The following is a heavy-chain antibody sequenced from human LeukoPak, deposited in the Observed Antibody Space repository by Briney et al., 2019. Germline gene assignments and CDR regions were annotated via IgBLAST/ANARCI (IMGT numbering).Heavy chain of an antibody. D-gene: IGHD6-6*01. V-gene: IGHV3-53*01. J-gene: IGHJ3*02. CDR1: GFTVSSNY. CDR2: IYSGRST. Sequence: PGGSLRLSCAASGFTVSSNYMSWVRQAPGKGLEWVSVIYSGRSTYYAGSVKGRFTISRDNSKNTLYLQMSSLRAEDTAVYYCARPTSSLAFDIWGQGTMVTVSS. CDR3: ARPTSSLAFDI.